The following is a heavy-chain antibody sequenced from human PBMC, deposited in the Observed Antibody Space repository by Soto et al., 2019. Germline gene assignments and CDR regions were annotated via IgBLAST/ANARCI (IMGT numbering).Heavy chain of an antibody. CDR2: ISYDGMKK. D-gene: IGHD3-16*01. CDR3: AKDRVESGMGEIDY. CDR1: GVTFSNHG. Sequence: QVQLVESGGGVVQPGRSLRLSCAASGVTFSNHGMHWVRQAPGKGLEWVAIISYDGMKKYYVDTVKGRFTISRDNSRNTLYLEMNTPRLEDTAVYYCAKDRVESGMGEIDYWGQGTLVTVSS. J-gene: IGHJ4*02. V-gene: IGHV3-30*18.